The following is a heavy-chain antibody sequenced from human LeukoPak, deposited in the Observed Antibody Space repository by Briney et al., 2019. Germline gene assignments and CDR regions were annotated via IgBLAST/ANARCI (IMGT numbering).Heavy chain of an antibody. CDR2: INKDGGEK. CDR3: ARDMGWQQFDQ. Sequence: GGSLRLSCVASRFTFSNYWMTWVRQAPGKGLERVANINKDGGEKYYMESVKGRFTISRDNAKNSLYLQMNSLTVEDTAVYYCARDMGWQQFDQWGQGALVTVSS. V-gene: IGHV3-7*01. D-gene: IGHD5-24*01. CDR1: RFTFSNYW. J-gene: IGHJ4*02.